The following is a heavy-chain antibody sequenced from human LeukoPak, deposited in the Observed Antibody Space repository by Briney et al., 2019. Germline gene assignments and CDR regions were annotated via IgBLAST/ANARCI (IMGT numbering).Heavy chain of an antibody. J-gene: IGHJ3*02. D-gene: IGHD3-16*02. CDR3: ARIVTRLQDAGLRDDAFDI. V-gene: IGHV1-2*02. CDR2: INPNSGGT. Sequence: ASVKVSCKASGYTFTGYYMHWVRQAPGQGLEWMGWINPNSGGTNYAQKFQGRVTMTRDTSISTAYMELSRLRSDDTAVYYCARIVTRLQDAGLRDDAFDIWGQGTMVTVSS. CDR1: GYTFTGYY.